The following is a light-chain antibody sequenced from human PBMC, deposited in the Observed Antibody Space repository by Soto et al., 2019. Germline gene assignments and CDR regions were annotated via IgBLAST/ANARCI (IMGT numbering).Light chain of an antibody. CDR1: QSLNIH. V-gene: IGKV3-15*01. Sequence: EIVMTQSPATLSVSPGERVTLSCRASQSLNIHLSWYQQKPGQAPRLLIYGASTRATGIPARFSGSGSGTEFTLTISSLQSEDFAVYYCQQYYNWPYTFGQGTKLEI. J-gene: IGKJ2*01. CDR3: QQYYNWPYT. CDR2: GAS.